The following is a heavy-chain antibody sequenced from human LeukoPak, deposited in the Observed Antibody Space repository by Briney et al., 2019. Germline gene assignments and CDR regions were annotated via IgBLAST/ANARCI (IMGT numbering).Heavy chain of an antibody. Sequence: GGSLRLSCAPSGFTFSRHGMHWVRQAPGKGLEWVAIISNDGSRKYYAHSVEGRFTISRDNSKNTLYLQMDSLRAEDTAVYYCAKEYCSNSVCHSLDYRGQGTLVTVSS. J-gene: IGHJ4*02. CDR2: ISNDGSRK. CDR3: AKEYCSNSVCHSLDY. V-gene: IGHV3-30*18. CDR1: GFTFSRHG. D-gene: IGHD2-8*01.